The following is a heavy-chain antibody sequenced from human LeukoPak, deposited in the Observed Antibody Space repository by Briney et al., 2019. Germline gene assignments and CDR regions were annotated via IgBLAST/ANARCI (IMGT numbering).Heavy chain of an antibody. J-gene: IGHJ3*02. CDR3: ARRKHIVVVTARAFDI. V-gene: IGHV4-34*01. Sequence: SETLSLTCAVYGGSFSGYYWSWIRQPPGKGLEWIGEINHSGSTNYNPSLKSRVTISVDTSKNQFSLKLSSVTAADTAVYYCARRKHIVVVTARAFDIWGQGTMVTVSS. CDR2: INHSGST. D-gene: IGHD2-21*02. CDR1: GGSFSGYY.